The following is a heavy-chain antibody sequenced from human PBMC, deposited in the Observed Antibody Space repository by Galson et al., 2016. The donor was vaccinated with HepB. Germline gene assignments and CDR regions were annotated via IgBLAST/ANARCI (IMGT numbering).Heavy chain of an antibody. V-gene: IGHV2-5*01. Sequence: PALVKPTQTLTLTCTFSGFSLTNSGVGVGWIRQPPGKALEWLALIFWNDGKRYSPSLKSTLTITKDTSKNQVFLIMTNVDPLDTATYFCAHGYHKCCRSTTGYTSFDYWGQGTLVTVSS. J-gene: IGHJ4*02. CDR1: GFSLTNSGVG. D-gene: IGHD2-2*02. CDR2: IFWNDGK. CDR3: AHGYHKCCRSTTGYTSFDY.